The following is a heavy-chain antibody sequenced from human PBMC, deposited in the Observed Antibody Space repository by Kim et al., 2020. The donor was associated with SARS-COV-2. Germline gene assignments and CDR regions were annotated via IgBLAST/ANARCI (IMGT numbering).Heavy chain of an antibody. V-gene: IGHV4-39*01. Sequence: PSLKSRVNISVDTSKNQFSLKLSSMTAADTAVYYCARDTHYYGSGSRFDYWGQGTLVTVSS. CDR3: ARDTHYYGSGSRFDY. J-gene: IGHJ4*02. D-gene: IGHD3-10*01.